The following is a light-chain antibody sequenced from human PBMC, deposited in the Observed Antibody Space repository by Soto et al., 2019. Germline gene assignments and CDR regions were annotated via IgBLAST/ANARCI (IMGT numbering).Light chain of an antibody. Sequence: EIVLTQSPATLSLSPGERATLSCRASQSVSSYLAWYQQKPGQAPRLLIYDASNRATGIPARFSGSGSGTDFPLTIISLELKFFEVFYFQQRRTWPRNSLGQGTKLEIK. V-gene: IGKV3-11*01. CDR3: QQRRTWPRNS. CDR1: QSVSSY. J-gene: IGKJ2*01. CDR2: DAS.